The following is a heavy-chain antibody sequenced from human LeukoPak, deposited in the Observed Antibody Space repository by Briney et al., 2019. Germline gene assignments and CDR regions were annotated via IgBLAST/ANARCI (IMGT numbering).Heavy chain of an antibody. D-gene: IGHD3-22*01. Sequence: SETLSLTCTVSGGSIRSSSYYWGWIRQPPGKWLEWIGSISYSGNTYYNPSLKSRVTMSVDTSKNQFSLKLSSVTAADTVVYYCARHGRGYYYDSSGFSWGQGTLVTVSS. CDR2: ISYSGNT. J-gene: IGHJ5*02. CDR3: ARHGRGYYYDSSGFS. CDR1: GGSIRSSSYY. V-gene: IGHV4-39*01.